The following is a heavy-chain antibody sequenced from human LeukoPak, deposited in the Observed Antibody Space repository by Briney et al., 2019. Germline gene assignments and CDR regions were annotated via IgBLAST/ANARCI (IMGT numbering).Heavy chain of an antibody. D-gene: IGHD3-22*01. CDR2: ISGYNGNT. Sequence: GASVKVSCKASGYTFTTYNINWVRQAPGQGLEWMGWISGYNGNTNYAQKFQDRVTVTTDTSTSTVYMELRGLRSDDTAVYYCAAKYYYDTSGYIYWGQGTLVTVSS. CDR1: GYTFTTYN. CDR3: AAKYYYDTSGYIY. J-gene: IGHJ4*02. V-gene: IGHV1-18*01.